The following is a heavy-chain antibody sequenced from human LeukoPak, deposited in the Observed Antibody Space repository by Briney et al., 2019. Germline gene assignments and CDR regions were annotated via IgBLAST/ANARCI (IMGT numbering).Heavy chain of an antibody. CDR2: INEDGSEK. V-gene: IGHV3-7*01. CDR3: GRADSITGSDY. CDR1: GFTFSRYS. D-gene: IGHD1-20*01. Sequence: PGGSLRLSCAASGFTFSRYSMTWVRQAPGKGVEWVANINEDGSEKYYVDSVKGRFTTSRDSAKNSLYLQMSSLRPEDTAVYYCGRADSITGSDYWGQGTLVTVSS. J-gene: IGHJ4*02.